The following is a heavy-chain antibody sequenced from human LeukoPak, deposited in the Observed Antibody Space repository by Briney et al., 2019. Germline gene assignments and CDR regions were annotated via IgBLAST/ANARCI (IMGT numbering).Heavy chain of an antibody. Sequence: GGSLRLSCGASGFTFSTYWMSWVRQAPGKGLEWVATIKQDGAEKYYVDSVKGRFTISRDNANNSLYLQMNSLRAEDTAVYYCARDQGVVVPAASAYYYYGMDVWGQGTTVTVSS. D-gene: IGHD2-2*01. CDR3: ARDQGVVVPAASAYYYYGMDV. J-gene: IGHJ6*02. CDR2: IKQDGAEK. CDR1: GFTFSTYW. V-gene: IGHV3-7*01.